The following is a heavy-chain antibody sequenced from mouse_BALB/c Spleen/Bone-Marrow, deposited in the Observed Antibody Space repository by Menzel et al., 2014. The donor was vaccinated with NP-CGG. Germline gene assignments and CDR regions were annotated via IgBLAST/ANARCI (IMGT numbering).Heavy chain of an antibody. CDR3: ARDGNYGYAMDY. J-gene: IGHJ4*01. D-gene: IGHD2-1*01. CDR2: INPSNGRT. V-gene: IGHV1S81*02. CDR1: GFTFTSYW. Sequence: VQLQQSGAELVKPGASVKLSCMASGFTFTSYWIHWVKQRPGQGPEWIGEINPSNGRTNYNEKFKSKATLTEDKSSSTAYMQLSSLTSEDSAVYYCARDGNYGYAMDYWGQGTSVTVSS.